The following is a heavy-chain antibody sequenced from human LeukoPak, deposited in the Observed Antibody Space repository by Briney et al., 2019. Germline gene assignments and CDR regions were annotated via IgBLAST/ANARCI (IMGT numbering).Heavy chain of an antibody. CDR1: GFTFSSYA. Sequence: GSLRLSCAASGFTFSSYAMSWVRQAPGKGLEWIGEINHSGSTNYNPSLKSRVTISVDTSKNQFSLKLSSVTAADTAVYYCARARHTLSIRFLDYYYMDVWGKGTTVTVSS. V-gene: IGHV4-34*01. J-gene: IGHJ6*03. D-gene: IGHD3-3*01. CDR3: ARARHTLSIRFLDYYYMDV. CDR2: INHSGST.